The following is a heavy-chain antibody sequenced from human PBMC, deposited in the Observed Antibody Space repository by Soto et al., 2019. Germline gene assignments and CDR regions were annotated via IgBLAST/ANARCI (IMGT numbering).Heavy chain of an antibody. V-gene: IGHV4-4*02. J-gene: IGHJ4*02. Sequence: QVQLQESGPGLVKPSGTLSLTCAVSGGSISSSNWWSCVRQPPGKGLQWNGEIYHSGSTNYLPSLKSRVNISVDKSRNQFSLKLSSVTAADMAVYYCARRWGEGMVDYCGQGTLVTVSS. D-gene: IGHD3-10*01. CDR2: IYHSGST. CDR3: ARRWGEGMVDY. CDR1: GGSISSSNW.